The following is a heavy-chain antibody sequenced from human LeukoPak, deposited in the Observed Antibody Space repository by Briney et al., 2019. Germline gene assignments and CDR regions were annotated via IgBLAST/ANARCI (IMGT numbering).Heavy chain of an antibody. CDR2: IYYSGST. CDR3: ARDSSGYDYYYGMDV. V-gene: IGHV4-59*01. CDR1: GGSISSYY. D-gene: IGHD3-22*01. Sequence: PSETLSFTCTVSGGSISSYYWSWIRQPPGKGLEWIGYIYYSGSTNYNPSLKSRVTISVDTSKNQFSLKLSSVTAADTAVYYCARDSSGYDYYYGMDVWGQGTTVTVSS. J-gene: IGHJ6*02.